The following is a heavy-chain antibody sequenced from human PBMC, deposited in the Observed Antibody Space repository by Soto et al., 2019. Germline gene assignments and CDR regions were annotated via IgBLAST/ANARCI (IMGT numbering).Heavy chain of an antibody. D-gene: IGHD3-10*01. Sequence: QVQLVQSGAEVKKPGASLRVSCKASGYTFTSYGISWVRQAPGQGLEWMGWIGASSGNTNYAQNLQGRVTMTTDTSTSTAYMELRSLRSDDTAVYYCARHGSGENYFDYWGRGTLVTFSS. CDR3: ARHGSGENYFDY. CDR2: IGASSGNT. V-gene: IGHV1-18*04. CDR1: GYTFTSYG. J-gene: IGHJ4*02.